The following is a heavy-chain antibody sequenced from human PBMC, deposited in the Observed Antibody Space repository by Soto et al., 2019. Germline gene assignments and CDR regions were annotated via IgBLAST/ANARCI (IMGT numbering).Heavy chain of an antibody. D-gene: IGHD3-22*01. V-gene: IGHV1-3*01. CDR3: ARDPNDSSAYYHHYYYGMDV. CDR1: GYTFTSYG. J-gene: IGHJ6*02. CDR2: INAGNGNT. Sequence: GDSGKVSGKASGYTFTSYGIHWVRQAPGQRLEWTGWINAGNGNTKYSEKFQGRVTITRDTSASTAYLELSSLRSEDTAVYYCARDPNDSSAYYHHYYYGMDVWGQGTTVTVSS.